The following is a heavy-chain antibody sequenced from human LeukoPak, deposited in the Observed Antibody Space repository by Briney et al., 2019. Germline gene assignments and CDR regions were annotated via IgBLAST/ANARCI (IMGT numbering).Heavy chain of an antibody. V-gene: IGHV3-74*01. CDR3: ARSNWNYDY. CDR2: INDDESSP. Sequence: GGSLRLSCAASGFTFSSYWMHWVRQAPGKGLEWVSRINDDESSPSYADSVKGRFTISRDNAKDTLYLQMNSLRAEDTAVYFCARSNWNYDYWGQGTLVTVSS. D-gene: IGHD1-7*01. CDR1: GFTFSSYW. J-gene: IGHJ4*02.